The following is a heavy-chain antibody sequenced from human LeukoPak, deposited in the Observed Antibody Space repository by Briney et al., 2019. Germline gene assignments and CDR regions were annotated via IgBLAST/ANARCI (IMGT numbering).Heavy chain of an antibody. CDR1: GGSISSGGYY. CDR2: IYHSGST. V-gene: IGHV4-30-2*01. J-gene: IGHJ2*01. CDR3: ARQYRALWFGELSPYWYFDL. D-gene: IGHD3-10*01. Sequence: SQTLSLTCTVSGGSISSGGYYWSWIRQPPGKGLEWIGYIYHSGSTYYNPSLKSRVTISVDTSKNQFSLKLSSVTAADTAVYYCARQYRALWFGELSPYWYFDLWGRGTLVTVSS.